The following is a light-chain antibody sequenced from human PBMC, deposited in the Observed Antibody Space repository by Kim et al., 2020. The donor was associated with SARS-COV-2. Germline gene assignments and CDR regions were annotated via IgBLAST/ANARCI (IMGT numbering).Light chain of an antibody. Sequence: RVTTTCTGSNSNIREGYDVHWYQQLPETAPKLLIYDHSNRPSGVPDRFSGSKSRTSASLAITGLQAEDEADYYCQSYDSSLSSLVFGGGTQLTVL. J-gene: IGLJ3*02. CDR1: NSNIREGYD. CDR2: DHS. CDR3: QSYDSSLSSLV. V-gene: IGLV1-40*01.